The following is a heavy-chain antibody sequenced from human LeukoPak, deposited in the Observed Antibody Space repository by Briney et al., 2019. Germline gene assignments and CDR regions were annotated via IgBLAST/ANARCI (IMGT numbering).Heavy chain of an antibody. Sequence: AASVKVSCKVSGSSFNTYTISWVRQAPGQGLEWMGRIIPIHNMINYAQNFQDRVTITADKSTSTAYMELSSLKSDDTAIYYCARGAVAGLEGIDYWGQGTVVTVSS. V-gene: IGHV1-69*02. D-gene: IGHD6-19*01. CDR1: GSSFNTYT. J-gene: IGHJ4*02. CDR2: IIPIHNMI. CDR3: ARGAVAGLEGIDY.